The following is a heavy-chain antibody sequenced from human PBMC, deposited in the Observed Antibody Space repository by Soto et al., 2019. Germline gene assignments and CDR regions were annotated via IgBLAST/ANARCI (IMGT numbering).Heavy chain of an antibody. CDR3: ATSLVVAATYYYYCDMDV. CDR1: GYTFTGYY. J-gene: IGHJ6*02. CDR2: INPNSGGT. V-gene: IGHV1-2*04. Sequence: ASVKVSCKASGYTFTGYYMHWVRQSPGQGLEWMGWINPNSGGTNYAQKFQGWVTMTRDTSISTAYMELSRLRSDDTAVYYCATSLVVAATYYYYCDMDVLGQGTTVTVSS. D-gene: IGHD2-15*01.